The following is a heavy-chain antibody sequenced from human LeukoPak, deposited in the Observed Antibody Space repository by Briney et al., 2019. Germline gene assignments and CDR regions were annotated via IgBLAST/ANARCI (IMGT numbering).Heavy chain of an antibody. CDR3: TTQIEYCSSTSCYTGDAFDI. Sequence: GGSLRLSCAASGFTFSNAWMSWVRQAPGEGLEWVGRIKSKTDGGTTDYAAPVKGRFTISRDDSKNTLYLQMNSLKTEDTAVYCCTTQIEYCSSTSCYTGDAFDIWGQGTMVTVSS. D-gene: IGHD2-2*02. V-gene: IGHV3-15*01. CDR2: IKSKTDGGTT. J-gene: IGHJ3*02. CDR1: GFTFSNAW.